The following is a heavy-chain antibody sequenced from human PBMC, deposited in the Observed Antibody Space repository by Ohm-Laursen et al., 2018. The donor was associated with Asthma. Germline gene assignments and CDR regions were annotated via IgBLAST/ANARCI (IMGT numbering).Heavy chain of an antibody. D-gene: IGHD5-12*01. CDR1: GGSISSGGYY. CDR3: ARADIVAAHLDY. V-gene: IGHV4-31*03. CDR2: IYYSGST. J-gene: IGHJ4*02. Sequence: SQTLSLTCTVSGGSISSGGYYWSWIRQHPGKGLEWIGYIYYSGSTYYNPSLKSRVTISVDTSKNQFSLKLSSVTAADTAVYYCARADIVAAHLDYWGQGTLVPVSS.